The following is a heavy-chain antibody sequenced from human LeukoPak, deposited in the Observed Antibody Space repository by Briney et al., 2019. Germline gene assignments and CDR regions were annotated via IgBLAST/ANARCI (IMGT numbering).Heavy chain of an antibody. CDR2: ISYDGSNK. J-gene: IGHJ4*02. D-gene: IGHD6-13*01. CDR3: ASQGIAAAGTWVDNY. Sequence: GGSLRLSCAASRFTFSNSWMSWVRQAPGKGLEWVAVISYDGSNKYYADSVKGRFTISRDNSKNTLYLQMNSLRAEDTAVYYCASQGIAAAGTWVDNYWGQGTLVTVSS. V-gene: IGHV3-30-3*01. CDR1: RFTFSNSW.